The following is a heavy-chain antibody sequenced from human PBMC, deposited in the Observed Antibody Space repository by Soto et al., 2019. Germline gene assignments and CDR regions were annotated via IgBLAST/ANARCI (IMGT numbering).Heavy chain of an antibody. V-gene: IGHV4-30-4*01. D-gene: IGHD1-26*01. CDR3: ASEFSPSGKISISNWFDP. CDR1: GGSTTRGDYY. J-gene: IGHJ5*02. CDR2: ICYSGGT. Sequence: SESLSLTCTLSGGSTTRGDYYWSWIRQPPEKGLGWIGYICYSGGTSYNPSLKSRVIISVDTSKNQFALKLSSVTAADTPVYYCASEFSPSGKISISNWFDPWGQGTLVTGSS.